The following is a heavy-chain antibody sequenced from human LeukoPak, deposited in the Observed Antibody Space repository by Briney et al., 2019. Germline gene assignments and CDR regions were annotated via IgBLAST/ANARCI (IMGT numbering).Heavy chain of an antibody. J-gene: IGHJ4*02. V-gene: IGHV3-15*01. CDR3: TREAPGGDYYDSSGYGTSY. CDR2: IKSKTDGGTT. Sequence: GGSLRLSCAASGFTFSNAWMSWVRQAPGKGLEWVGRIKSKTDGGTTDYAAPVKGRFTISRDDSKNTLYLQMNSLKTEDTAVYYCTREAPGGDYYDSSGYGTSYWGQGTLVTVSS. D-gene: IGHD3-22*01. CDR1: GFTFSNAW.